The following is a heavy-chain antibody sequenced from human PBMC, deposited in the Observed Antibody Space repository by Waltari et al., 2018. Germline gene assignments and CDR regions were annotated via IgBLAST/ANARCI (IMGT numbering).Heavy chain of an antibody. CDR3: ARRGLGYCSGGTCTGFDY. CDR1: GYSLSSGYY. D-gene: IGHD2-15*01. V-gene: IGHV4-38-2*02. Sequence: QVQLQESGPGLVKPSETPSLTCTVSGYSLSSGYYWGWIRQPPGKGLEWIGSIYHSGSTFHNPSLKSRVAMSLDTSKNQFSLKVSSVTAADTAVYYCARRGLGYCSGGTCTGFDYWGQGTQVTVSS. J-gene: IGHJ4*02. CDR2: IYHSGST.